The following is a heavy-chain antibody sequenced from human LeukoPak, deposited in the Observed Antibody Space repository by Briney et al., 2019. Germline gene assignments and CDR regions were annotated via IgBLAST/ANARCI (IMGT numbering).Heavy chain of an antibody. J-gene: IGHJ6*02. V-gene: IGHV3-21*01. CDR1: GFTFSSYS. Sequence: GGSLRLSCAASGFTFSSYSMNWVRQAPGKGLEWVSSISSSSYIYYADSVKGRFTISRDNAKNSLYLQMNSLRAEDTAVYYCARVYSSSWDGMDVWGQGTTVTVSS. D-gene: IGHD6-13*01. CDR3: ARVYSSSWDGMDV. CDR2: ISSSSYI.